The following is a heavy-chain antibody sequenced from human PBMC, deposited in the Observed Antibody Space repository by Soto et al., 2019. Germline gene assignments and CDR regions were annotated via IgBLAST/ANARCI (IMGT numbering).Heavy chain of an antibody. CDR2: ITPMFGTP. V-gene: IGHV1-69*13. J-gene: IGHJ4*02. CDR3: ARDGTLYDSSAYYYLY. Sequence: ASVKVSCKASGGTFSRYTITWVRQAPGQGLEWMGGITPMFGTPNYAQKFQGRVTITADESTSTAYMELSSLRSEDTAMYYCARDGTLYDSSAYYYLYWGQGTLVTVSS. D-gene: IGHD3-22*01. CDR1: GGTFSRYT.